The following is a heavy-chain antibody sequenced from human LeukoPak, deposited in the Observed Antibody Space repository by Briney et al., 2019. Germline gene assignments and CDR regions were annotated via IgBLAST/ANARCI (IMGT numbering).Heavy chain of an antibody. CDR1: GFTFSAYY. V-gene: IGHV3-11*05. D-gene: IGHD3/OR15-3a*01. CDR3: AREDFFTPHS. Sequence: GGSLRLSCAASGFTFSAYYMTWIQQAPGKGLEWVSSIGFSSIGYSSDHIKYADSVKGRFTISRDNAKNSLYLQMDSLRAEDTAVYFCAREDFFTPHSWGQGTLVTVSS. CDR2: IGFSSIGYSSDHI. J-gene: IGHJ4*02.